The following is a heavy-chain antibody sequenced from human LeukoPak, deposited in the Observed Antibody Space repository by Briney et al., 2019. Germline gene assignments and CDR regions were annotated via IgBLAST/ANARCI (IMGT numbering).Heavy chain of an antibody. CDR3: AREGYSRGADAFDI. V-gene: IGHV3-11*04. D-gene: IGHD2-15*01. CDR2: ISNSGSAI. CDR1: GFTFSDYY. J-gene: IGHJ3*02. Sequence: GGSLRLSCAASGFTFSDYYMIWIRQAPGKGLEWVSYISNSGSAIYLADSVKGRFTISRDNAKNSLFLQMNSLRAQDTAVYYCAREGYSRGADAFDIWGQGTMVTVSS.